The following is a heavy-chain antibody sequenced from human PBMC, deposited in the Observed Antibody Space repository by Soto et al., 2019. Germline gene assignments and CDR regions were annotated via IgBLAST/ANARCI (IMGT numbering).Heavy chain of an antibody. CDR1: GFTFSSYA. CDR3: AKGGRVRYSDILTGPEEVHPYSYYYGMDV. D-gene: IGHD3-9*01. Sequence: GGSLRLSCAASGFTFSSYAMSWVRQAPGKGLEWVSAISGSGGSTYYADSVKGRFTISRDNSKNTLYLQMNSLRAEDTAVYYCAKGGRVRYSDILTGPEEVHPYSYYYGMDVWSQGTTVTVSS. J-gene: IGHJ6*02. V-gene: IGHV3-23*01. CDR2: ISGSGGST.